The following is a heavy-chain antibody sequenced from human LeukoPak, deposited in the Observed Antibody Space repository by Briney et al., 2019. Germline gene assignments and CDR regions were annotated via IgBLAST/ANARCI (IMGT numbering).Heavy chain of an antibody. V-gene: IGHV3-33*01. Sequence: GESLKISCAASGFTFSNYDMHWVRQAPGKGLEWVAVIWFDGSNKFYADSVKGRFTISRDNSKNTLYLQMNSLRAEDTAVYYCASSAGALIDCWGQGTLVIVSS. J-gene: IGHJ4*02. CDR2: IWFDGSNK. CDR1: GFTFSNYD. D-gene: IGHD6-19*01. CDR3: ASSAGALIDC.